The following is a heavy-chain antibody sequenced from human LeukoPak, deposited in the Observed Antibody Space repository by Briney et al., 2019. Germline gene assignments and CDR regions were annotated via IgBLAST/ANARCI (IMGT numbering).Heavy chain of an antibody. CDR3: TRVTSWRTGFDY. Sequence: GGSLRLSCAASGFSFEAYGMYWVRQAPGKGLEWVSGITWNSDDMAYADSVKGRFTISRDNAKNCLYLQMNGLTVEDTALYYCTRVTSWRTGFDYWGQGTLVTVSS. CDR2: ITWNSDDM. J-gene: IGHJ4*02. D-gene: IGHD1-1*01. V-gene: IGHV3-9*01. CDR1: GFSFEAYG.